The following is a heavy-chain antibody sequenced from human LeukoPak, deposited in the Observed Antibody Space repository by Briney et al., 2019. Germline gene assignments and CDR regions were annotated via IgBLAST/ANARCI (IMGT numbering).Heavy chain of an antibody. Sequence: ASVKVSCKASGGTFSSYTISWVRQAPGQGLEWMGIINPSGGSTSYAQKFQGRVTMTRDTSTSTVYMELSSLRSEDTAVYYCARGITKVELYYFDYWGQGTLVTVSS. CDR3: ARGITKVELYYFDY. D-gene: IGHD1-7*01. V-gene: IGHV1-46*01. CDR2: INPSGGST. J-gene: IGHJ4*02. CDR1: GGTFSSYT.